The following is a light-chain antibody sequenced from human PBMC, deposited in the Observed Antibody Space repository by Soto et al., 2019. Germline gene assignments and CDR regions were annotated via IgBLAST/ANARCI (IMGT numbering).Light chain of an antibody. CDR2: GVS. CDR1: RSDIGSYNY. Sequence: QSALTQLASVSGSPGQSITISCSGARSDIGSYNYVAWYQQFLGKTPKILIYGVSNRPSGVSSRFSGSKSGNTASLTISGLQAEDEADYYCISYTGSSTSYVFGSGTKV. V-gene: IGLV2-14*01. J-gene: IGLJ1*01. CDR3: ISYTGSSTSYV.